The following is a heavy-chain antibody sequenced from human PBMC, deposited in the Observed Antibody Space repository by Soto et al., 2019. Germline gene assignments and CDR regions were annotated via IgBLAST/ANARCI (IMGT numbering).Heavy chain of an antibody. Sequence: EVQLLESGGGLVQTGGSLRLSCSASGFTFRNYAMSWIRQAPGKGLQWISTLGGSGSGTHYADSVKGRFSISRDNAKNTLFLQMSSLRVEDTATYFCAKDWYGDYFDAVDIWGQGTVVTVSS. CDR2: LGGSGSGT. V-gene: IGHV3-23*01. CDR1: GFTFRNYA. D-gene: IGHD4-17*01. CDR3: AKDWYGDYFDAVDI. J-gene: IGHJ3*02.